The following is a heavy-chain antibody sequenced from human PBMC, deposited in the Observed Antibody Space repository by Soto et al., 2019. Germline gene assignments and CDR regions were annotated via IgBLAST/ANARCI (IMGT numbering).Heavy chain of an antibody. CDR2: IYTSGST. CDR3: ARDDCTNGVCSFDH. J-gene: IGHJ5*02. D-gene: IGHD2-8*01. Sequence: SETLSLTCTVSGGSISSYYWSWIRQPAGKGLEWIGRIYTSGSTNYNPSLKSRVTMSVDTSKNQFSLKLSSVTAADTAVYYCARDDCTNGVCSFDHWGQGTLVTVSS. CDR1: GGSISSYY. V-gene: IGHV4-4*07.